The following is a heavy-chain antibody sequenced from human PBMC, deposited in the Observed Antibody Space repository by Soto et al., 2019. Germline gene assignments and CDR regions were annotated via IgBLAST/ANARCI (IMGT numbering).Heavy chain of an antibody. V-gene: IGHV4-30-2*01. D-gene: IGHD5-12*01. Sequence: PSETLSLTCAVSGGSISSGGYSWSWIRQPPGKGLEWIGYIYHSGSTYYNPSLRSRDTISVDRSKNQFSLKLSSVTAADTAVYYCARAGYSGYDYVDYFDYWGQGTLVTVSS. J-gene: IGHJ4*02. CDR1: GGSISSGGYS. CDR3: ARAGYSGYDYVDYFDY. CDR2: IYHSGST.